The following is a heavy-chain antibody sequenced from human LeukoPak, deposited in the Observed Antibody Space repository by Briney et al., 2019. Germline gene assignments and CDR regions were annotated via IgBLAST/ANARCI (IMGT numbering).Heavy chain of an antibody. CDR2: IHSDGTT. CDR1: EFSVSHNY. V-gene: IGHV3-53*01. Sequence: GGSLRLSCAASEFSVSHNYMSWVRQAPGKGLEWVSVIHSDGTTHYADSVKGRFTISRDNSKNTLYLQMNSLRAEDTAVYYCAKDLVAYYDSRGYYSPFDYWGQGILVTVSS. D-gene: IGHD3-22*01. J-gene: IGHJ4*02. CDR3: AKDLVAYYDSRGYYSPFDY.